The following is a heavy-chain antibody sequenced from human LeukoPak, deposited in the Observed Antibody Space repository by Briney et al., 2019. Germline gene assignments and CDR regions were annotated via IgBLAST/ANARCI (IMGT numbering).Heavy chain of an antibody. V-gene: IGHV1-18*01. D-gene: IGHD3-16*01. CDR1: GYTFPSYG. Sequence: GASVNVSCKASGYTFPSYGIRWVRQAPGQGLEWMGWISAYNGNTNYAQKLQGRVTMTTDTSTSTAYMELRSLRSDDTAVYYCARGVITFGGVSDFDYWGQGTLVTVSS. CDR2: ISAYNGNT. CDR3: ARGVITFGGVSDFDY. J-gene: IGHJ4*02.